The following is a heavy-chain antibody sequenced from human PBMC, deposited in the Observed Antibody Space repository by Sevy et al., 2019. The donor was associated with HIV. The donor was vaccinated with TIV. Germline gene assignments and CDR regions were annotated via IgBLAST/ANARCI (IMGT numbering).Heavy chain of an antibody. J-gene: IGHJ6*02. CDR1: GFTFSSYG. CDR2: IWYDGSNK. Sequence: GGSLRLSCAASGFTFSSYGMHWVRQAPGKGLEWVAVIWYDGSNKYYADSVKGRFTISRDNSKNTLYLQMNSLRAEDTAVYYCARDNTIFGVATEYYYYGMDVWGQGTTVTVSS. CDR3: ARDNTIFGVATEYYYYGMDV. V-gene: IGHV3-33*01. D-gene: IGHD3-3*01.